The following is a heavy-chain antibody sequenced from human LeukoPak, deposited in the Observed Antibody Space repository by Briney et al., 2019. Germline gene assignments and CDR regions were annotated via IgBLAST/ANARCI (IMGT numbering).Heavy chain of an antibody. CDR1: GYSFISYS. Sequence: ASVKVSCKASGYSFISYSINWVRQAPRQGLEWMGWISAYNGNTNYAQKLQGRVTMTTDTSTSTAYMELRSLRSDDTAVYYCARVAEDCSSTSCYAGVDYWGQGHRVMVSS. CDR3: ARVAEDCSSTSCYAGVDY. D-gene: IGHD2-2*01. J-gene: IGHJ4*02. CDR2: ISAYNGNT. V-gene: IGHV1-18*01.